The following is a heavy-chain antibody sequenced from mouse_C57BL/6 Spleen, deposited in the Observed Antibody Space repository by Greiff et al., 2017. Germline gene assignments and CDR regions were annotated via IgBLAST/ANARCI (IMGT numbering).Heavy chain of an antibody. V-gene: IGHV1-15*01. CDR2: IDPETGGT. CDR1: GYTFTDYE. J-gene: IGHJ2*01. Sequence: QVQLQQSGAELVRPGASVTLSCKASGYTFTDYEMHWVKQTPVHGLEWIGAIDPETGGTAYNQKFKGKAILTADKSSSTAYMELRSLTSEDSAVYYCTRRGDYYYGSSWGYFDYWGQGTTLTVSS. CDR3: TRRGDYYYGSSWGYFDY. D-gene: IGHD1-1*01.